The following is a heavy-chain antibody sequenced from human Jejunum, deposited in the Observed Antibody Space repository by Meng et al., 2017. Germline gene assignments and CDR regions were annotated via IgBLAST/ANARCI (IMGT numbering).Heavy chain of an antibody. Sequence: QVQLQESGPGRVKPAQTRALACTVSGDSVTSGSYHWSWIRQPPGKGLEWIGYIHHSGITYYNPSLRSRLLISIDTSKRQLSLTLNSVTAADTALYYCATIQSSPHFFNYWGQGTLVTVSS. CDR3: ATIQSSPHFFNY. D-gene: IGHD6-6*01. V-gene: IGHV4-30-4*01. CDR1: GDSVTSGSYH. CDR2: IHHSGIT. J-gene: IGHJ4*02.